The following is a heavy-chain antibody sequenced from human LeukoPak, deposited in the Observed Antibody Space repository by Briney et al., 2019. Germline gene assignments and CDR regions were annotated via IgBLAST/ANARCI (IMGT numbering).Heavy chain of an antibody. Sequence: SETLSLTCTVSGGSISSGGYYWSWIRQHPGKGLEWIGYTYYSGSTNYNPSLKSRVTISVDTSKNQFSLKLSSVTAADTAVYYCARAQRITMVRGVHPFIDYWGQGTLVTVSS. J-gene: IGHJ4*02. CDR3: ARAQRITMVRGVHPFIDY. V-gene: IGHV4-61*08. CDR1: GGSISSGGYY. D-gene: IGHD3-10*01. CDR2: TYYSGST.